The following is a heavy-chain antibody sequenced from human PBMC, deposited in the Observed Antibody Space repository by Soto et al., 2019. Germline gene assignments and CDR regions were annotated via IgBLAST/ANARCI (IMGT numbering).Heavy chain of an antibody. CDR2: ISGSGGST. J-gene: IGHJ6*03. D-gene: IGHD3-10*01. V-gene: IGHV3-23*01. CDR1: GFTFSSYA. Sequence: WGSLRLACAASGFTFSSYAMSWVRQAPGKGLEWVSAISGSGGSTYYADSVKGRFTISRDNSKHTLYLQMNSLRAEDTAVYYCAKVXGIWFGAYYXXMAVXGKGTTVTVSX. CDR3: AKVXGIWFGAYYXXMAV.